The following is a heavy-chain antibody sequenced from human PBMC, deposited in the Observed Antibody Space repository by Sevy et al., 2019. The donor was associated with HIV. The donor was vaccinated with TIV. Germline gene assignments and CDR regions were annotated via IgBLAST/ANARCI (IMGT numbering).Heavy chain of an antibody. Sequence: GGSLRLSCAVSGLTVSSNYMSWVRQAPGKGLEWVSLIYSGGATYYADSVNGRFTISGDDSKNTLYLQMDSLRAEDRAVYYCARGGLDSNGCRSFDYWGRGTLVTVSS. CDR1: GLTVSSNY. CDR2: IYSGGAT. D-gene: IGHD6-25*01. J-gene: IGHJ4*02. CDR3: ARGGLDSNGCRSFDY. V-gene: IGHV3-53*01.